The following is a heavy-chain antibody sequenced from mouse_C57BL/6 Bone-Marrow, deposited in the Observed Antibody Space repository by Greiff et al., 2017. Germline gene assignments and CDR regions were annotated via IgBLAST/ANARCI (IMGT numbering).Heavy chain of an antibody. CDR3: ATVYYDSRGIDY. CDR2: IDPEDGDT. Sequence: VQLQQSGAELVRPGASVKLSCTASGYNINDYYMHWVKQRPEQGLEWIGRIDPEDGDTEYTPKFQGKATMTADTSSNTAYLQLSSLTSEDTAVYYCATVYYDSRGIDYWGQGTTLTVSS. D-gene: IGHD1-1*01. J-gene: IGHJ2*01. CDR1: GYNINDYY. V-gene: IGHV14-1*01.